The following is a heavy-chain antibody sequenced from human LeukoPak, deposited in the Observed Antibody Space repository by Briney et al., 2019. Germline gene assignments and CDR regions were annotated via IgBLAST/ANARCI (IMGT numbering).Heavy chain of an antibody. V-gene: IGHV4-34*01. CDR2: INHSGST. J-gene: IGHJ5*02. CDR1: GGSFSGYY. Sequence: SETLSLTCAVYGGSFSGYYWSWIRQPPGKGLEWIGEINHSGSTNYNPSLKSRVTISVDTSKNQFSLKLSSVTAADTAVYYCARMNRRVPVLRFLEWLPHGWFDPWGQGTLVTVSS. D-gene: IGHD3-3*01. CDR3: ARMNRRVPVLRFLEWLPHGWFDP.